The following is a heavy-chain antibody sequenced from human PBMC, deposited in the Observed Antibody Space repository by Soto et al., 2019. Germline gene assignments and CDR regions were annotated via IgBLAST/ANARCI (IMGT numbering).Heavy chain of an antibody. CDR2: IYPGDSDT. Sequence: ESLKISCKGSGYSFTSYWIGWVRQMPGKGLEWMGIIYPGDSDTRYSPSFQGQVTISADKSISTAYLQWSSLKASDTAMYYCARHTSTVTTFGVYYYYGMDVWGQATTVTVSS. CDR3: ARHTSTVTTFGVYYYYGMDV. J-gene: IGHJ6*02. V-gene: IGHV5-51*01. D-gene: IGHD4-4*01. CDR1: GYSFTSYW.